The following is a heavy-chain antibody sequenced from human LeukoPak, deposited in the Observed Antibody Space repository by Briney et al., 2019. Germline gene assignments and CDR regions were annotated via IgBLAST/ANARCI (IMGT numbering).Heavy chain of an antibody. CDR1: GFTLSNYW. Sequence: GGSLRLSCAASGFTLSNYWIYWVRQAPGKELVWVSRINTDGSSTNYADSVRGRFTVSRDNAKNTLYLQMNSLRVEDTAVYYCARVIGWDEPFDLWGHGTLVTVSS. CDR2: INTDGSST. D-gene: IGHD1-26*01. V-gene: IGHV3-74*01. J-gene: IGHJ3*01. CDR3: ARVIGWDEPFDL.